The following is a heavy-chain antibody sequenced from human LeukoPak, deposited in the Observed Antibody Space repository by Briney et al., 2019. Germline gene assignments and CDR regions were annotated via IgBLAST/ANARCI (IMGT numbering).Heavy chain of an antibody. D-gene: IGHD6-19*01. J-gene: IGHJ5*02. V-gene: IGHV3-74*01. CDR2: INSDGSST. Sequence: GGSLRLSCAASGFTFSSYWMHWVRQAPGKGLVWVSRINSDGSSTSYADSVKGRFTISRDNAKNSLYLQMNSLRAEDTAVYYCARYSGWQPNWFDPWGQGTLVTVSS. CDR1: GFTFSSYW. CDR3: ARYSGWQPNWFDP.